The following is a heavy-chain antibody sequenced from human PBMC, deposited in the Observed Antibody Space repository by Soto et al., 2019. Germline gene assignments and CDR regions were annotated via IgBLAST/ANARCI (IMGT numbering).Heavy chain of an antibody. D-gene: IGHD2-2*01. CDR2: IYYSGST. V-gene: IGHV4-31*03. J-gene: IGHJ6*02. CDR3: ARAGCSSTSCYHGRILLYV. Sequence: TLSLTCTVSGGSISSGGYYCSWIPQHQGKGLEWIGCIYYSGSTYYNPSLKSRVTISVDTSKNQFSLKLSSVTAADTAVYYCARAGCSSTSCYHGRILLYVWGQGTTVTVSS. CDR1: GGSISSGGYY.